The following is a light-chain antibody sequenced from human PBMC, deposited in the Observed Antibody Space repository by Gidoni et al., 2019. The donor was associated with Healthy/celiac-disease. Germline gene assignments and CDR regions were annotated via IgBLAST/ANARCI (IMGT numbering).Light chain of an antibody. CDR2: GAS. CDR3: QQYGSSPRT. CDR1: QSVSSSY. J-gene: IGKJ4*02. V-gene: IGKV3-20*01. Sequence: EIVLTHSPGTLSLSPGERATLSCRPSQSVSSSYLAWYQQKPGQAPRLLIYGASSRATGIPDRFSGSGSGTDFTLTISRLEPEDFAVYYCQQYGSSPRTFGGGTKVEIK.